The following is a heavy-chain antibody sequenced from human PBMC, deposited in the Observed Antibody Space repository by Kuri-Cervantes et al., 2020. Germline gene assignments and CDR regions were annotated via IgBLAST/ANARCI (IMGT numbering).Heavy chain of an antibody. V-gene: IGHV1-69*06. Sequence: SVKVSCKASGGTVNSHALNWVRQAPGQGLEWMGGIIPIFGTANYAQKFQGRVTITADKSTSTAYMELSSLRSEDTAVYYCARGYPSDYWGQGTLVTVSS. D-gene: IGHD1-26*01. J-gene: IGHJ4*02. CDR3: ARGYPSDY. CDR1: GGTVNSHA. CDR2: IIPIFGTA.